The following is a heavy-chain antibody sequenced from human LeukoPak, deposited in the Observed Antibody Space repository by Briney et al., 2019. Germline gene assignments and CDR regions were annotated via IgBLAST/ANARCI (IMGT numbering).Heavy chain of an antibody. J-gene: IGHJ6*03. CDR2: IIPIFGTA. CDR3: ARDGHRSIAAAGTLYYYYMDV. CDR1: GGTFSSYA. Sequence: SVKVPCKASGGTFSSYAISWVRQAPGQGLEWMGGIIPIFGTANYAEKFQGRVTITTDESTSTAYMELSSLRSEDTAVYYCARDGHRSIAAAGTLYYYYMDVWGKGTTVTVSS. D-gene: IGHD6-13*01. V-gene: IGHV1-69*05.